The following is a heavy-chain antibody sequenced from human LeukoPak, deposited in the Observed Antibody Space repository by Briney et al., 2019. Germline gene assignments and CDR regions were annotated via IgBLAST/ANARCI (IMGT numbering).Heavy chain of an antibody. CDR1: GYTFTGYY. CDR2: INPNSGCT. V-gene: IGHV1-2*02. CDR3: ARVAAVAGALDY. J-gene: IGHJ4*02. Sequence: ASVKVSCKASGYTFTGYYMHGVRQAPGQGLEWMGWINPNSGCTTYAQKFQGRVTMTRDTSISTAYMELSRMRSDDTAVYYCARVAAVAGALDYWGQGTLVTVSS. D-gene: IGHD6-19*01.